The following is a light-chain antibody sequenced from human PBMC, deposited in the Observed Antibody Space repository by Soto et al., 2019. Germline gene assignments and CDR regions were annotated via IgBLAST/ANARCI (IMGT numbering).Light chain of an antibody. J-gene: IGLJ1*01. CDR3: CSYAGSSSYV. Sequence: QSVLTQPASVSGCPGQSITISCTGTSSDVGSYNLVSWYQQHPGKAPKLMIYEGSKRPSGVSNRFSGSKSGNTASLTISGLQAEDEADYYCCSYAGSSSYVVGTGTKVTVL. CDR1: SSDVGSYNL. V-gene: IGLV2-23*01. CDR2: EGS.